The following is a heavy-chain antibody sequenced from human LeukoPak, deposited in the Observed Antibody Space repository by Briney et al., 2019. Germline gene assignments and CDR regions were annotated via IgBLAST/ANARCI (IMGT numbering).Heavy chain of an antibody. CDR1: GGSISSSSYY. D-gene: IGHD3-16*01. CDR3: ARAVWQQMTRVDY. Sequence: SETLSLTCTVSGGSISSSSYYWGWIRQPPGKGLEWIGSIYYSGSTYYNPSLKSRVTISVDTSKNQFSLKLSSVTAADTAVYYCARAVWQQMTRVDYWGQGTLVTVSS. J-gene: IGHJ4*02. V-gene: IGHV4-39*07. CDR2: IYYSGST.